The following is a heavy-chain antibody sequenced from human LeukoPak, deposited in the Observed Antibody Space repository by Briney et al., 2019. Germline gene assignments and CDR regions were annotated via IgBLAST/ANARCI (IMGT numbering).Heavy chain of an antibody. CDR1: GFTFNSYA. CDR2: ISGSGGST. Sequence: SGGSLRLSCAASGFTFNSYAMSWVRQAPGKGLEWVSTISGSGGSTYFADSVKGRFTISRDNSKNMRYLSMNSLKAEDTAIYYCAKGLPGYSSNLDVWGQGTTVTVSS. CDR3: AKGLPGYSSNLDV. D-gene: IGHD6-13*01. J-gene: IGHJ6*02. V-gene: IGHV3-23*01.